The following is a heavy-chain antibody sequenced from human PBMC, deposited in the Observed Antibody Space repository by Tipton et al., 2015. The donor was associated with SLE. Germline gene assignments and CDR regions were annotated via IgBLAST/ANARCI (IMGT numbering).Heavy chain of an antibody. J-gene: IGHJ1*01. CDR3: ARGSSTIALGGEYFQH. V-gene: IGHV3-21*01. CDR1: GFTFSSYS. CDR2: ISSSSTYI. Sequence: SLRLSCAASGFTFSSYSMNWVRQAPGKGLEWVSSISSSSTYIYYADSVKGRFTISRDNAKNSLYLQMNSLRAEDTAVYYCARGSSTIALGGEYFQHWGQGTLVTVSS. D-gene: IGHD4/OR15-4a*01.